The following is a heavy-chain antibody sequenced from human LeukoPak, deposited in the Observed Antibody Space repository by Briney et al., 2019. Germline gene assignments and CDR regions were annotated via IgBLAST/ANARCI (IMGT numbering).Heavy chain of an antibody. Sequence: SGGSLRLSCAASGFAFNEYVMSWVRQAPGKGLQWVSSISGSGSSTYYTDSVKGRFSIARDNSKNTLYLQMNSLRAEDTAVYYCAKDSTISGSYYGMDVWGQGTTVTVSS. J-gene: IGHJ6*02. V-gene: IGHV3-23*01. D-gene: IGHD5-12*01. CDR3: AKDSTISGSYYGMDV. CDR1: GFAFNEYV. CDR2: ISGSGSST.